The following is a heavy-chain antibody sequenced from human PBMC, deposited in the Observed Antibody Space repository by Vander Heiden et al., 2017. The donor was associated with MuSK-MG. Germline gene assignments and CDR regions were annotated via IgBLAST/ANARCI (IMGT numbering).Heavy chain of an antibody. CDR3: AKSPWCRRFGEFLADY. D-gene: IGHD3-10*01. CDR2: ISGSGGST. J-gene: IGHJ4*02. CDR1: GLTFSSYA. Sequence: EVQLLESGGGLVQPGGSLRLSCAASGLTFSSYAMSWVRQAPVKGLEWVSAISGSGGSTYYADSGNGRFTISRDNSKNTRYLKMNSLRAQDTAVYYCAKSPWCRRFGEFLADYWGQGTLVTVSS. V-gene: IGHV3-23*01.